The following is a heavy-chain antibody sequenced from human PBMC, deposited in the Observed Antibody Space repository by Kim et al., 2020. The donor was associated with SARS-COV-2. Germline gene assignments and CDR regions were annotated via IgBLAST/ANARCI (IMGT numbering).Heavy chain of an antibody. V-gene: IGHV3-15*01. Sequence: GGSLRLSCAASGFSFSKAWMSWVRQAPGKGLEWVGRIKSKTDGGTTDYAAPVKGRFTISRDDSKNTLYLQMNSLKTEDTAVYYCTTDSPELWFGADYYYYFGLDVWGQGTTVTVSS. CDR3: TTDSPELWFGADYYYYFGLDV. CDR1: GFSFSKAW. D-gene: IGHD3-10*01. J-gene: IGHJ6*02. CDR2: IKSKTDGGTT.